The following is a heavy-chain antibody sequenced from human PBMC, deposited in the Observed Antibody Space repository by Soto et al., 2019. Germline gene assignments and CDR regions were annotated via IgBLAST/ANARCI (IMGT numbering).Heavy chain of an antibody. D-gene: IGHD3-22*01. V-gene: IGHV5-51*01. CDR1: GYSFTSYW. CDR2: IYPGDSDT. Sequence: PGESLKISSKGSGYSFTSYWIGWVRQMPVKGLEWMGIIYPGDSDTRYSPSFQGQVTISDDKSISTAYLQWSSLKASDTAMYYCSRTYYYDSSGFHKVYNWFDPLGQRTLVTFSS. CDR3: SRTYYYDSSGFHKVYNWFDP. J-gene: IGHJ5*02.